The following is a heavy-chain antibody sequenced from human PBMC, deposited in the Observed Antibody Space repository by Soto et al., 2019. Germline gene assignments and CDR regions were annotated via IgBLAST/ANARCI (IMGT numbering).Heavy chain of an antibody. J-gene: IGHJ4*02. D-gene: IGHD5-12*01. V-gene: IGHV4-34*01. Sequence: QVQLQQWGAGLLKPSETLSLTCAVYGGSFSGYYWSWIRQPPGKGLEWIGEINHSGSTNYNPSLKRRVTISVDTSKTKCSLKLSSVTAADTAVYYCARGNSEKVSGYDYAFVDYWGQGTLVTVSS. CDR2: INHSGST. CDR3: ARGNSEKVSGYDYAFVDY. CDR1: GGSFSGYY.